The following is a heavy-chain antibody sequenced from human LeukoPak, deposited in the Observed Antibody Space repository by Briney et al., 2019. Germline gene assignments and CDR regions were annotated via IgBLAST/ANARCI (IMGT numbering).Heavy chain of an antibody. CDR1: GDTFTSYA. CDR3: ARSGYSGYDYVTGWT. J-gene: IGHJ5*02. Sequence: AAVSVSCMASGDTFTSYAMNWVRQAPGQGGEWMGWINTKTGNPTYAQGFRGGFVFSLDSSDSTAYLQISSLRAEDTAVYYCARSGYSGYDYVTGWTWGQGTLVTVSS. CDR2: INTKTGNP. D-gene: IGHD5-12*01. V-gene: IGHV7-4-1*02.